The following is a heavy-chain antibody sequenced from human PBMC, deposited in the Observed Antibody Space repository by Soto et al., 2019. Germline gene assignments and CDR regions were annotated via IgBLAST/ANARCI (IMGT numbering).Heavy chain of an antibody. D-gene: IGHD3-16*02. J-gene: IGHJ4*02. V-gene: IGHV3-15*07. CDR2: IKSKADGGTT. CDR1: EFTFTNAW. Sequence: EVQLVESGGDLVKPGGSLRLSCAASEFTFTNAWMNWVRQAPGKGLEWVGRIKSKADGGTTDYAAPVKGRFTISRDESQITLYLQMNSLKTEDTAVYYCTSLYYGHWGQGTLVTVSS. CDR3: TSLYYGH.